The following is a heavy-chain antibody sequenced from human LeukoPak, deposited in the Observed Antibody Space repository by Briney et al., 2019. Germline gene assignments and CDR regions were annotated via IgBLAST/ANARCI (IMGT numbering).Heavy chain of an antibody. CDR3: AKDWIQFNRVFDCFDS. V-gene: IGHV3-23*01. J-gene: IGHJ4*02. Sequence: GGSLRLSCATSGFPFETNAMSWVRQAPGKGLEWVATIGNTETFYADSVTGRFTISRGNSKNTVNLQMNRLRVEDAAIYYCAKDWIQFNRVFDCFDSWGQGTLVTVSS. CDR2: IGNTET. CDR1: GFPFETNA. D-gene: IGHD5-18*01.